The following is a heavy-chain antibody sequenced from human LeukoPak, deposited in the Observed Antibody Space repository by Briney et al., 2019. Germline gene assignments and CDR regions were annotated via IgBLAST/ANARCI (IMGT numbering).Heavy chain of an antibody. CDR2: ISDYNGNT. J-gene: IGHJ4*02. Sequence: EASVKVSCKASGYTFNSYGISWVRQAPGQGLEWMGWISDYNGNTNYAQNLQGRVTMTTDTSTSTAYMELRSLRSDDTAVYYCARTDGRYCSSTSCYGAPYFDYWGQGTLVTVSS. CDR1: GYTFNSYG. V-gene: IGHV1-18*01. D-gene: IGHD2-2*01. CDR3: ARTDGRYCSSTSCYGAPYFDY.